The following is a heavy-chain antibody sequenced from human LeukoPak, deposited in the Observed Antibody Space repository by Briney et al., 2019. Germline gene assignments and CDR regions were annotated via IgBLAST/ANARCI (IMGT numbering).Heavy chain of an antibody. CDR3: VANMYNYMDV. V-gene: IGHV3-23*01. Sequence: GGSLRLSSAASGLTFSTYAMSWVRQAPGRGLEWVSSISGNGETTYYADSVKGRFTISRDNSKKTAFPQMDSLTAEDTAVYYAVANMYNYMDVWGKGTTVTVSS. D-gene: IGHD2-2*01. CDR2: ISGNGETT. J-gene: IGHJ6*03. CDR1: GLTFSTYA.